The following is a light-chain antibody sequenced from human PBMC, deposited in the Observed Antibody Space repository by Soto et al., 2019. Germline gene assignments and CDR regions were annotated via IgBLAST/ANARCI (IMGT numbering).Light chain of an antibody. J-gene: IGKJ1*01. Sequence: IGLTQSPGTLSLSPGERATLSCRASQSVSSSYLAWYQQKPGQSPRLLIYGASSRATGIPDRFSGSGSGTDFTLTISRLEPEDFAVYYSQEYGSSPQTFGQRTKVDI. V-gene: IGKV3-20*01. CDR3: QEYGSSPQT. CDR2: GAS. CDR1: QSVSSSY.